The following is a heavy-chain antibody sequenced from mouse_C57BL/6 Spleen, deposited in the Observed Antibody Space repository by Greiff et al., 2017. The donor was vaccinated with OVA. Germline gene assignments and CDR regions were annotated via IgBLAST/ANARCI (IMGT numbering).Heavy chain of an antibody. Sequence: VQLQQSGAELVRPGASVTLSCKASGYTFTDYEMHWVKQTPVHGLEWIGAIDPETGGTAYNQKFKGKAILTADKSSSTAYMELRSLTSEDSAVYYCTRGGNYYGSSPYWGQGTTLTVSS. J-gene: IGHJ2*01. CDR2: IDPETGGT. V-gene: IGHV1-15*01. CDR3: TRGGNYYGSSPY. CDR1: GYTFTDYE. D-gene: IGHD1-1*01.